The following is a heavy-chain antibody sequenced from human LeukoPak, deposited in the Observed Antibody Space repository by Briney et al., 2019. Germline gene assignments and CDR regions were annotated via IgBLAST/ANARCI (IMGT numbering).Heavy chain of an antibody. Sequence: GGSLRLSCAASGFTFSNYAMSWVRQAPGKGLEWISTITDSGITYYADSVKGRFTISRDNSGNTLYLQMNSLRAEDTAVYYCAKRTYSSSGAFDYWGQGTLVTVSS. CDR2: ITDSGIT. CDR1: GFTFSNYA. J-gene: IGHJ4*02. CDR3: AKRTYSSSGAFDY. V-gene: IGHV3-23*01. D-gene: IGHD6-6*01.